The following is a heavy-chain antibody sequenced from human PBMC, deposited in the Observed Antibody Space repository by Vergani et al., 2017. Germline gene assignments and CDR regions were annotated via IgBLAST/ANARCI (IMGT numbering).Heavy chain of an antibody. Sequence: VQLVESGGGLVQPGGSLRLSCAASGFTFSSYGMHWVRQAPGKGLEWVAFIRYDGSNKYYADSVKGRFTISRDNSKNTLYLQMNSLRAEDTAVYYCARGHTTAVAGNYYMDVWGKGTTVTVSS. D-gene: IGHD6-19*01. CDR2: IRYDGSNK. CDR1: GFTFSSYG. J-gene: IGHJ6*03. CDR3: ARGHTTAVAGNYYMDV. V-gene: IGHV3-30*02.